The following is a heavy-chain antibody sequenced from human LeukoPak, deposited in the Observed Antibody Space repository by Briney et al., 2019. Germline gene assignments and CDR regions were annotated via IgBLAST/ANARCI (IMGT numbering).Heavy chain of an antibody. CDR3: ARDQGFLDY. J-gene: IGHJ4*02. CDR1: GFTFSSYS. CDR2: ISSGSSTR. V-gene: IGHV3-48*02. Sequence: GGSLRLSCLASGFTFSSYSMNWVRQAPGKGLEWVSYISSGSSTRYYADTVKGRFTISRDKAKNLLYLQMNSLRDEDTAVYYCARDQGFLDYWGQGTLVIVSS. D-gene: IGHD3-10*01.